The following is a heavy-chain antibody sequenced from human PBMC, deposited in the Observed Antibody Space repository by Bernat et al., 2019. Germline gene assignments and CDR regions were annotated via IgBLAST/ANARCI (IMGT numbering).Heavy chain of an antibody. CDR1: GFTFGDYA. CDR3: TRDHNYYDFWSGYFDY. CDR2: IRSKAYGGTT. Sequence: EVQLVESGGGLVQPGRSLRLSCTASGFTFGDYAMSWFRQAPGKGLEWVGFIRSKAYGGTTEYAASVKGRLTISRDDSKSIAYLQMNSLKTEDTAVYYCTRDHNYYDFWSGYFDYWGQGTLVTVSS. D-gene: IGHD3-3*01. V-gene: IGHV3-49*03. J-gene: IGHJ4*02.